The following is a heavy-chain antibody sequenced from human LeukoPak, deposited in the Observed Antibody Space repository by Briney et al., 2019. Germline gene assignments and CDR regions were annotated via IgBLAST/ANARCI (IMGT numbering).Heavy chain of an antibody. CDR3: VLYSYGYLPFDY. CDR1: GYTFTSYY. J-gene: IGHJ4*02. V-gene: IGHV1-46*01. CDR2: INPSGGST. D-gene: IGHD5-18*01. Sequence: ASVEVSCKASGYTFTSYYMHWVRQAPGQGLEWMGIINPSGGSTSYAQKFQGRVTMTRDTSTSTVYMELSSLRSEDTAVYYCVLYSYGYLPFDYWGQGTLVTVSS.